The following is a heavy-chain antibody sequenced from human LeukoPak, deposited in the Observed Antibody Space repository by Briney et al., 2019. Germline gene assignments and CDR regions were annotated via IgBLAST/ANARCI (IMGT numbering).Heavy chain of an antibody. J-gene: IGHJ4*02. Sequence: GGSLRLSCAASGFTFSSYAMSWVRQAPGKGLEWVSAISGSGGSTYYADSVKVRFTISRDNSKNTLYLQMDSLRAEDTAVYYCAKGEYYDSSGQPLDYWGQGTLVTVSS. CDR1: GFTFSSYA. D-gene: IGHD3-22*01. CDR3: AKGEYYDSSGQPLDY. CDR2: ISGSGGST. V-gene: IGHV3-23*01.